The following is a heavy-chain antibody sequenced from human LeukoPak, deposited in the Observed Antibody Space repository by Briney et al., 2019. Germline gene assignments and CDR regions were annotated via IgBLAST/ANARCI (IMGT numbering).Heavy chain of an antibody. CDR2: ISHDGDNK. D-gene: IGHD3-22*01. V-gene: IGHV3-30*17. Sequence: GGSLRLSCAASRFTFSSYAMHWVRQAPGKGLEWVAIISHDGDNKFYADSVEGRFTISRDNSKNTLYLQMNSLRAEDTAVYYCASTLPSDSSGYCYVGYFDYWGQGTLVTVSS. CDR3: ASTLPSDSSGYCYVGYFDY. CDR1: RFTFSSYA. J-gene: IGHJ4*02.